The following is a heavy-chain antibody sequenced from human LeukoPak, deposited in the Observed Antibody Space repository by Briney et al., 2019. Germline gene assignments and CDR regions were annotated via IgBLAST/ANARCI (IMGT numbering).Heavy chain of an antibody. CDR2: IHYSGNT. CDR1: GYSISSGNF. V-gene: IGHV4-38-2*02. D-gene: IGHD3-10*01. Sequence: PSETLSLTCSVSGYSISSGNFWGWIRQPPGKGPEWIGSIHYSGNTWYNPSLKSRVSISVDTSKNQFPLILTSVTAADTAVYYCAASYGSGTYFDPWGQGTLVTVSS. J-gene: IGHJ5*02. CDR3: AASYGSGTYFDP.